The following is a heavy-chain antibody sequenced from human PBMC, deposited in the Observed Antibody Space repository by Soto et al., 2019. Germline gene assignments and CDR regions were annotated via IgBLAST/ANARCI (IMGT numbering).Heavy chain of an antibody. V-gene: IGHV3-33*01. D-gene: IGHD6-13*01. CDR1: GFTFSSYG. CDR3: AGGGYSSSWYNIDY. J-gene: IGHJ4*02. CDR2: IWYDGSNK. Sequence: QVQLVESGGGVVQPGRSLRLSCAASGFTFSSYGMHWVRQAPGKGLEWVAVIWYDGSNKYYAESVKGRFTISRDNSKNTLYLQMNSLRAEDTAVYYCAGGGYSSSWYNIDYWGQGTLVTVSS.